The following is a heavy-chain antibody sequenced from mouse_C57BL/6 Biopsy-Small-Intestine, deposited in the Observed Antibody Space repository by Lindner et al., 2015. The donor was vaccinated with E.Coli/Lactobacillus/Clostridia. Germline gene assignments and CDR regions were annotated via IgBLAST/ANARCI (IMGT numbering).Heavy chain of an antibody. V-gene: IGHV5-17*01. CDR3: ATPAMDY. J-gene: IGHJ4*01. CDR1: GFTFSDYG. Sequence: VQLQESGGGLVKPGGSLKLSCAASGFTFSDYGMHWVRQAPEKGLEWVAYISSDSSTIYYADTVKGRFTIYRDNAKNTLFLQMTSLRSEDTAMYYCATPAMDYWGQGTSVTVSS. CDR2: ISSDSSTI.